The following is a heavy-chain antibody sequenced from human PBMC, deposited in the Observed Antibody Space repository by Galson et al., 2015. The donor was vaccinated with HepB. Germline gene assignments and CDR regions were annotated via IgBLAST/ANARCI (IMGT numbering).Heavy chain of an antibody. CDR1: GYIFTDYY. CDR3: ARGRGYLN. V-gene: IGHV1-2*02. Sequence: SVKVSCKASGYIFTDYYIHWVRQAPGQGLEWMGWINPGSGATNYAPKFQGRVTVTRDTSIGTVYMELSRLGSDDTAVYYCARGRGYLNWGQGTLVTVSS. D-gene: IGHD5-12*01. CDR2: INPGSGAT. J-gene: IGHJ1*01.